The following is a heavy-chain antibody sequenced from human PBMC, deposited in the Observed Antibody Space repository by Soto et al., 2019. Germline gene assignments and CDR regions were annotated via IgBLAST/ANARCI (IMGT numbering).Heavy chain of an antibody. D-gene: IGHD3-10*01. J-gene: IGHJ5*02. Sequence: QVPLVQSGAEVKKPGSSVTVSCKASGGTFSSYAIHWVRQAPGQGLEWMGGIIPMYGPAKYAQGFQGRVTITADESTTTVYMELTSLTNQDTAVYYCARVTSMVRGVIDNWFDPWGHGTLVTVSS. CDR3: ARVTSMVRGVIDNWFDP. CDR2: IIPMYGPA. V-gene: IGHV1-69*01. CDR1: GGTFSSYA.